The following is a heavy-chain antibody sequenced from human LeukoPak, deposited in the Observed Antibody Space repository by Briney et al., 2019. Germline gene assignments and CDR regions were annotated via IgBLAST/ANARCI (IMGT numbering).Heavy chain of an antibody. Sequence: SETLSLTCTVSGGSISSYYWSWLRQPPGKGLEWIGYIYYSGSTNYNSSLKSRVTISVDTSKNQFSLKLSSVTAADTAVYYCAAVDTAMAFDYWGQGTLVTVSS. CDR2: IYYSGST. CDR1: GGSISSYY. CDR3: AAVDTAMAFDY. D-gene: IGHD5-18*01. V-gene: IGHV4-59*01. J-gene: IGHJ4*02.